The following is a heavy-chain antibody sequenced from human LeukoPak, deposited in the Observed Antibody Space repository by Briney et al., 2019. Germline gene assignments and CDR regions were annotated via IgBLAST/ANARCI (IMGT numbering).Heavy chain of an antibody. CDR3: AKERAVVPRGGMDV. J-gene: IGHJ6*02. D-gene: IGHD2-2*01. CDR1: GFTFNNYG. CDR2: ISGSGDTT. Sequence: PGGSLRLSCAVSGFTFNNYGMSWVRQAPGKGLEWVSAISGSGDTTYYADSVKGRFTISRDNSKNTLYLQMNSLRAEDTAVYYCAKERAVVPRGGMDVWGQGTTVTVSS. V-gene: IGHV3-23*01.